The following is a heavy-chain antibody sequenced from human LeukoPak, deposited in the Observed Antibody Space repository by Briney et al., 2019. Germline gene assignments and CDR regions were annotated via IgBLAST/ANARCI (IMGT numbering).Heavy chain of an antibody. V-gene: IGHV3-30*02. J-gene: IGHJ4*02. CDR3: AKCSAGNCDIDY. D-gene: IGHD2-15*01. CDR1: GFSFSSYG. CDR2: IWFDGSQT. Sequence: GGSLRLSCAASGFSFSSYGMHWVRQAPGKGLEWLTFIWFDGSQTYYADSVKGRFTISRDNSKNTLYLQMNSLRIEDTAMYYCAKCSAGNCDIDYWGQGTLVTVSS.